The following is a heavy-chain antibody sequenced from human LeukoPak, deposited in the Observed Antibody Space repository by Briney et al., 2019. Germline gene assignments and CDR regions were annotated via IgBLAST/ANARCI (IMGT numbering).Heavy chain of an antibody. D-gene: IGHD2-21*01. CDR1: GGTFSSYT. Sequence: SVKVSCKASGGTFSSYTISWVRQAPGQGLEWMGRIIPILGIANYAQKFQGRVTITADKSTSTAYMELSSLRSEDTAVYYCARAGGYCHFDYWGQGTLVTVSS. CDR3: ARAGGYCHFDY. CDR2: IIPILGIA. J-gene: IGHJ4*02. V-gene: IGHV1-69*02.